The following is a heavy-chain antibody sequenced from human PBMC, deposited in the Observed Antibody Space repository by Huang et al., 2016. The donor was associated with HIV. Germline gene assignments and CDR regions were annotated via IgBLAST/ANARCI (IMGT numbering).Heavy chain of an antibody. D-gene: IGHD6-13*01. CDR1: GGSISSSSYD. Sequence: QLQLQESGPGLVKPSETLSLTCTVSGGSISSSSYDWGWIRQPPGKGLEWIGSIYHIGTTYYNPSLKSRVSISVDTSRTQFALKLSSVTAADTAVYYCAAHGRIVGIPAAPLRFDPWGQGTLVTVSS. V-gene: IGHV4-39*01. J-gene: IGHJ5*02. CDR3: AAHGRIVGIPAAPLRFDP. CDR2: IYHIGTT.